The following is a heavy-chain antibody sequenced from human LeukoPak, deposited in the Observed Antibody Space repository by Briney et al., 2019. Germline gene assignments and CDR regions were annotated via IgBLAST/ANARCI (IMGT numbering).Heavy chain of an antibody. J-gene: IGHJ3*02. Sequence: ASVKVSCKASGGTFSSYAISWVRQAPGQGLEWMGGIIPIFGTANYAQKFQGRVTITADESTSTAYMELSSLRSEDTAVYYCARESGSGAPDAFDIWGQGTMVTVSS. D-gene: IGHD3-10*01. CDR2: IIPIFGTA. CDR3: ARESGSGAPDAFDI. CDR1: GGTFSSYA. V-gene: IGHV1-69*01.